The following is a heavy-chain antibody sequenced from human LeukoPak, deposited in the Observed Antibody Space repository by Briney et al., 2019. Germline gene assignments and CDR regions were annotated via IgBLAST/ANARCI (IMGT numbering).Heavy chain of an antibody. CDR3: AKVHTSSWSH. CDR1: GGSISSSN. J-gene: IGHJ4*02. Sequence: ETLSLTCAVSGGSISSSNWWSWVRQAPGKGLEWVSGISGSDGSTNYADSVKGRFTISRDNSKNTLYLQMTSLRAEDTAVYFCAKVHTSSWSHWGQGTLVTVSS. CDR2: ISGSDGST. V-gene: IGHV3-23*01. D-gene: IGHD2-2*01.